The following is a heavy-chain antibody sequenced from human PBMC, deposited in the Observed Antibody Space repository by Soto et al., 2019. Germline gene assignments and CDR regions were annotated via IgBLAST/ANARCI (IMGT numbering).Heavy chain of an antibody. CDR1: GYTFTSYG. V-gene: IGHV1-18*01. Sequence: QVQLVQSGAEVKKPGASVKVSCKASGYTFTSYGISWVRQAPGQGLEWMGWISAYNGNTNYAQKLQGRVTMTTDTPTRTAYMEPRSLSSDDAAVYYCARNTRGRGDSCSPDYWGQGTLVTVSS. D-gene: IGHD5-12*01. CDR2: ISAYNGNT. CDR3: ARNTRGRGDSCSPDY. J-gene: IGHJ4*02.